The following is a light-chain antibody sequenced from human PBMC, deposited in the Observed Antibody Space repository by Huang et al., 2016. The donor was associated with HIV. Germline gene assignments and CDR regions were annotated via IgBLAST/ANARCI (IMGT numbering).Light chain of an antibody. Sequence: EIVMTQSPATLSVSPGERATLSCRASQSVTSLAWYQQKPGQTPRPLIYGASTRATGIPARFSGSWSGTDFTLTISSLQSEDFAVYYCQQYNNWPSITFGQGTRLEIK. J-gene: IGKJ5*01. CDR1: QSVTS. CDR3: QQYNNWPSIT. CDR2: GAS. V-gene: IGKV3-15*01.